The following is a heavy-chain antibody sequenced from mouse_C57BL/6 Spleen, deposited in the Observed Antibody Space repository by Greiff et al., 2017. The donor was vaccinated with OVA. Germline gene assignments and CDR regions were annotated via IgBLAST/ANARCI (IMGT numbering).Heavy chain of an antibody. Sequence: VQLQESGPELVKPGASVKLSCKASGYTFTSYDINWVKQRPGQGLEWIGWIYPRDGSTKYNEKFKGKATLTVDTSSSTAYMELHSLTSEDSAVYFCAKRGFYYYGSSYYFDYWGQGTTLTVSS. V-gene: IGHV1-85*01. CDR2: IYPRDGST. CDR3: AKRGFYYYGSSYYFDY. J-gene: IGHJ2*01. CDR1: GYTFTSYD. D-gene: IGHD1-1*01.